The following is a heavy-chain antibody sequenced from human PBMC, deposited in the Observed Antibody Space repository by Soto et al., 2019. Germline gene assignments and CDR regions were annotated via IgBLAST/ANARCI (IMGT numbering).Heavy chain of an antibody. CDR2: IKSKTDGGTT. Sequence: EVQVVESGGGLVKPGGSLRLSCAASGFTFSNAWMSWVRQAPGKGLEWVGRIKSKTDGGTTDYAAPVKGRFTISRDDSNNTLYLQMNSLKTEGTAVYYCTTGVRDSSGSMGLYYYYDMDVWGKGTTVTFSS. J-gene: IGHJ6*04. D-gene: IGHD3-22*01. V-gene: IGHV3-15*01. CDR1: GFTFSNAW. CDR3: TTGVRDSSGSMGLYYYYDMDV.